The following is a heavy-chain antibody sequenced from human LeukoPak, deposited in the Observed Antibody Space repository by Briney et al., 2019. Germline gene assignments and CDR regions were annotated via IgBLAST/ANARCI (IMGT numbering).Heavy chain of an antibody. J-gene: IGHJ4*02. CDR2: IKQDGSEK. CDR3: ARDRWGYSYGGD. Sequence: GGSLRLSCAASGFTFSNYWMCWVCQSPGKGLEWVANIKQDGSEKYYVDSVKGRFTISRDNAKNSLYLQMNSLRVEDTAVYYCARDRWGYSYGGDWGQGTLVTVSS. D-gene: IGHD5-18*01. CDR1: GFTFSNYW. V-gene: IGHV3-7*01.